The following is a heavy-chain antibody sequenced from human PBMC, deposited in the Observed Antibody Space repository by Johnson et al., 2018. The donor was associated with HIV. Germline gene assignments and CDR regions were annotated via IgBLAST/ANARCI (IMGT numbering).Heavy chain of an antibody. J-gene: IGHJ3*02. D-gene: IGHD3-10*01. V-gene: IGHV3-30-3*01. CDR1: GFTFSSYA. Sequence: QVQLVESGGGLVKPGGSLRLSCAASGFTFSSYAMHWVRQAPGNGLEWVTVISYDGSNKYYADSVKGRFTISRDNSKNTLYLQMNSLRAEDTAVYYCARAGDADAFDIWGQGTMVTVSS. CDR2: ISYDGSNK. CDR3: ARAGDADAFDI.